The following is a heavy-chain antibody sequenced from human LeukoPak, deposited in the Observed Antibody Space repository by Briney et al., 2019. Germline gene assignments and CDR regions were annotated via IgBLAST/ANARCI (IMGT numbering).Heavy chain of an antibody. CDR1: GFTFSSYS. CDR2: ISSSSSTI. V-gene: IGHV3-48*01. CDR3: ARDTSLGYCTNGVCPLGY. D-gene: IGHD2-8*01. J-gene: IGHJ4*02. Sequence: GGSLRLSCAAPGFTFSSYSMNWVRQAPGKGLEWVSYISSSSSTIYYADSVKGRFTISRDNAKNSLYLQMNSLRAEDTAGYYCARDTSLGYCTNGVCPLGYWGQGTLVTVSS.